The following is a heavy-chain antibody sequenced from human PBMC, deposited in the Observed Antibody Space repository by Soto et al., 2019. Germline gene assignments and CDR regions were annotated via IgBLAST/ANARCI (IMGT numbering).Heavy chain of an antibody. V-gene: IGHV1-69*06. Sequence: QVQLVQSGAEVKKPGSSVKVSCKASGGTFSSYAISWVRQAPGQGLEWMGGIIPIFGTANYAQKFQGRVKNTADKSTSTAYKELSSLRSEDTAVYYCARICSSTSCPPDYWGQGTLVTVSS. CDR3: ARICSSTSCPPDY. CDR2: IIPIFGTA. D-gene: IGHD2-2*01. J-gene: IGHJ4*02. CDR1: GGTFSSYA.